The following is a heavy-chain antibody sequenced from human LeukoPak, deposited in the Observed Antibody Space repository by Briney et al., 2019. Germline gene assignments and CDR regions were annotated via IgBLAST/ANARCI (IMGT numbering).Heavy chain of an antibody. Sequence: GRSLRLSCAASGFTFSSYWMSWVRQAPGKGLEWVADIKQDGSEKYYVDSVKGRFTISRDNAKNSLYLQMNSLRAEDTAVYYCARVLRGTTPYYFDYWGQGTLVTVSS. V-gene: IGHV3-7*01. J-gene: IGHJ4*02. CDR1: GFTFSSYW. CDR2: IKQDGSEK. D-gene: IGHD3-16*01. CDR3: ARVLRGTTPYYFDY.